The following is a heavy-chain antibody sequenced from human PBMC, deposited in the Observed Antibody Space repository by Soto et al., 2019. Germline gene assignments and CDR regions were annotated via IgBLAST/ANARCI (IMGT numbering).Heavy chain of an antibody. CDR2: IYPGDSDT. J-gene: IGHJ6*02. CDR1: GYSFTSYW. CDR3: ARLEIYDILTGYYKSHYYGMDV. V-gene: IGHV5-51*01. Sequence: GESLKISCKGSGYSFTSYWIGWVRQMPGKGLEWMGIIYPGDSDTRYSPSFQGQVTISADKSISTAYLQWSSLKASDTAMYYCARLEIYDILTGYYKSHYYGMDVWGQGTTVTV. D-gene: IGHD3-9*01.